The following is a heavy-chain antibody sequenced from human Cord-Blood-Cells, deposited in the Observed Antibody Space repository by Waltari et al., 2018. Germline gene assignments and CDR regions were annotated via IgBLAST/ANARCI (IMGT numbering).Heavy chain of an antibody. J-gene: IGHJ6*03. V-gene: IGHV1-24*01. D-gene: IGHD3-3*01. CDR2: VYPETGET. CDR1: GYTLTELS. Sequence: QVQLVQSGDEVKKPGASVKVSCKVSGYTLTELSMHWVRQAPGKGLEWMGGVYPETGETIYAQKFQGIVTMTEDNATDTAYMELSSLRSEDTAVYYCAITIFGVVIIYYYYMDVWGKGTTVTVSS. CDR3: AITIFGVVIIYYYYMDV.